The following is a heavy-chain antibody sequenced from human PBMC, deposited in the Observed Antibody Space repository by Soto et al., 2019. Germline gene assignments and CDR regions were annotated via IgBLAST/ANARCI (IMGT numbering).Heavy chain of an antibody. CDR2: ISAHNGNT. Sequence: QVHLVQSGAEVKKPGASVKVSCQGSGYAFTTYGITWVLQAPGQGLKWMGWISAHNGNTNYAQKLQGRVTVTRDTSTSTAYMEMRSLRYDDTAVYYGARGRYGDYWGQGALVTVSS. J-gene: IGHJ4*02. CDR1: GYAFTTYG. CDR3: ARGRYGDY. D-gene: IGHD1-1*01. V-gene: IGHV1-18*01.